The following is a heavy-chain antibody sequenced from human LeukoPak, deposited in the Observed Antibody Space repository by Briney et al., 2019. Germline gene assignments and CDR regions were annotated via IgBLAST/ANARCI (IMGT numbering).Heavy chain of an antibody. CDR2: IFYSGST. D-gene: IGHD3-16*01. V-gene: IGHV4-39*07. CDR3: ARDRGRGRRDAFDI. Sequence: KASETLSLTCTVSGGSISSSSYYWGWIRQPPGKGLEWIANIFYSGSTYYNPSLKSRVTISVDTSKNQFSLKLSSVTAADTAVYYCARDRGRGRRDAFDIWGQGTMVTVSS. CDR1: GGSISSSSYY. J-gene: IGHJ3*02.